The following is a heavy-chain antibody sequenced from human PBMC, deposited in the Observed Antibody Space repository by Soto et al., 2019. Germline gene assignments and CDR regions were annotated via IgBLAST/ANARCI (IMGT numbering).Heavy chain of an antibody. V-gene: IGHV4-30-2*02. CDR2: IYHSGST. CDR3: AKDSGYNYGYFRWFDP. J-gene: IGHJ5*02. D-gene: IGHD5-18*01. Sequence: TLSLTCAVSGGSISSGGYSWSWIRQQQGKGLEWIGYIYHSGSTYYNPSLKSRVTISVDRSKSQFSLKLSSVTAADTAVYYCAKDSGYNYGYFRWFDPWGQGTLVTAPQ. CDR1: GGSISSGGYS.